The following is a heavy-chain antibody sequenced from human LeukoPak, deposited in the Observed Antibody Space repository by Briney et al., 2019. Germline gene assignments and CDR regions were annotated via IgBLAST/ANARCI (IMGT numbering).Heavy chain of an antibody. CDR3: VRLNGGYYEAIFDY. Sequence: SETLSLTCTVSGGSISGSNYYWGWIRQPPGKGLECIGSMYYSGSTFYNPPLKSRVTISVDTSKNQFSLKLRSVTAADTAVYYCVRLNGGYYEAIFDYWGQGTLVTASS. CDR1: GGSISGSNYY. J-gene: IGHJ4*02. V-gene: IGHV4-39*01. CDR2: MYYSGST. D-gene: IGHD3-22*01.